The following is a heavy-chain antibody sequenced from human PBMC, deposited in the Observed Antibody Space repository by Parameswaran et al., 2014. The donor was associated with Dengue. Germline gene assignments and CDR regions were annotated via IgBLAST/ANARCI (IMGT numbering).Heavy chain of an antibody. J-gene: IGHJ6*03. CDR3: ARESGGTLVYYYYYYMDV. V-gene: IGHV1-18*01. D-gene: IGHD2-15*01. Sequence: SWVRQAPGQGLEWMGWISAYNGNTNYAQKLQGKVTMTTDTSTSTAYMELRSLRSDDTAVYYCARESGGTLVYYYYYYMDVWGKGTTVTVSS. CDR2: ISAYNGNT.